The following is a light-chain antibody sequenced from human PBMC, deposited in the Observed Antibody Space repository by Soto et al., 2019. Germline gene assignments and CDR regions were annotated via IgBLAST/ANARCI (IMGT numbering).Light chain of an antibody. CDR3: CSYAGSYTFV. J-gene: IGLJ1*01. Sequence: QSVLTQPRSVSGSPGQSVTISCTGTSSDVAGYNYVSWYQQHPGKAPKLMIYEVSNRPSGVPDRFSGSKSGNTASLTISGLQAEDEADYYCCSYAGSYTFVFGTGTKFTVL. V-gene: IGLV2-11*01. CDR2: EVS. CDR1: SSDVAGYNY.